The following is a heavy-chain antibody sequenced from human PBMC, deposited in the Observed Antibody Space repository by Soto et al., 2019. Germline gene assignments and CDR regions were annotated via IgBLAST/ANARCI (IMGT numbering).Heavy chain of an antibody. CDR3: ARNYGSGRSNYYMDV. D-gene: IGHD3-10*01. Sequence: PSETLSLTCTVSGGSISSGGYYWSWIRQHPGKGLEWIGYIYYSGSTYYNPSLKSRVTISVDTSKNQFSLKLSSVTAADTAVYYCARNYGSGRSNYYMDVWGKGTTVTVSS. J-gene: IGHJ6*03. V-gene: IGHV4-31*03. CDR2: IYYSGST. CDR1: GGSISSGGYY.